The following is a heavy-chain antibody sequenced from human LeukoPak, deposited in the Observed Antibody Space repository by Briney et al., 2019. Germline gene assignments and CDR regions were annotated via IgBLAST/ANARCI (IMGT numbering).Heavy chain of an antibody. J-gene: IGHJ6*03. CDR3: ARGLRYSSSWYSKYYYYYMDV. D-gene: IGHD6-13*01. Sequence: ASVKVSCKASGYTFTSYDINWVRQATGQGLEWMGWMNPNSGNTGYAQKFQGRVTMTRNTSISTAYMELSSLRSEDTAVYYCARGLRYSSSWYSKYYYYYMDVRGKGTTVTVSS. V-gene: IGHV1-8*01. CDR1: GYTFTSYD. CDR2: MNPNSGNT.